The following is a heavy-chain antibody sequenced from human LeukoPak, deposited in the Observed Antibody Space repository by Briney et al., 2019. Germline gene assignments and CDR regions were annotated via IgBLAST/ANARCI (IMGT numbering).Heavy chain of an antibody. J-gene: IGHJ4*02. D-gene: IGHD1-26*01. Sequence: SETLSLTRTVSGGSISSYYWSWIRQPPGKGLEWIGYIYYSGSTNYNPSLKSRVTISVDTSKNQFSLKLSSVTAADTAVYYCARAEWELGGGLFDYWGQGTLVTVSS. V-gene: IGHV4-59*01. CDR1: GGSISSYY. CDR3: ARAEWELGGGLFDY. CDR2: IYYSGST.